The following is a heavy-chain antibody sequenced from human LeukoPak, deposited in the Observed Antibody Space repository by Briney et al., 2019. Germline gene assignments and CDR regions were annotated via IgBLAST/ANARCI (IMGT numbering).Heavy chain of an antibody. CDR1: GFTFSSYW. J-gene: IGHJ4*02. V-gene: IGHV3-7*01. CDR3: ARVGSVRYFDWLLNGFDY. D-gene: IGHD3-9*01. Sequence: PGGSLKLSCAASGFTFSSYWMSWVRQAPGKGLEWVANIKQDGSEKYYVDSVKGRFTISRDNAKNSLYLQMNSLRAEDTAVYYCARVGSVRYFDWLLNGFDYWGQGTLVTVSS. CDR2: IKQDGSEK.